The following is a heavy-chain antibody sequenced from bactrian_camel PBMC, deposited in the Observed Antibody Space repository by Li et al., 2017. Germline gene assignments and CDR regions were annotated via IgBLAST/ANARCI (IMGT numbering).Heavy chain of an antibody. J-gene: IGHJ4*01. D-gene: IGHD2*01. Sequence: HVQLVESGGGSVQAGGSLRLSCALHGYTYSSYCLAWFRQAPGKEQEGVAQLSSMNRATYAESVKGRFTIAKDNAKNTLYLQMNSLKPEDTGTYYCALRWSLLHRSCSVSESEYHFTGQGTQVTVS. CDR3: ALRWSLLHRSCSVSESEYHF. V-gene: IGHV3S1*01. CDR1: GYTYSSYC. CDR2: LSSMNRA.